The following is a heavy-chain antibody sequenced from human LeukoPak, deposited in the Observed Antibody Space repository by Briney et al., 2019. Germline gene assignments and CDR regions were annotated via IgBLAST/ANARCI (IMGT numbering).Heavy chain of an antibody. CDR2: INPNSGDT. V-gene: IGHV1-2*06. Sequence: GASVKVSCKASGYTFTAYYIHWVRQAPGQGLEWIGRINPNSGDTNYAQKFQGSVTLTRDTSINTAYMELSRLRSDDTAVYYCAKLGIGSTTSAWFDPWGQGTLVTVSS. CDR3: AKLGIGSTTSAWFDP. D-gene: IGHD1-26*01. CDR1: GYTFTAYY. J-gene: IGHJ5*02.